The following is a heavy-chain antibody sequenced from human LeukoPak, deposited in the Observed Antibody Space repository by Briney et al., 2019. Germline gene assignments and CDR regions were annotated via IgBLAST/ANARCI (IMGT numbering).Heavy chain of an antibody. D-gene: IGHD3-22*01. J-gene: IGHJ4*02. Sequence: SETLSLTCSVSGGSIRSESYYWSWIRQPAGKGLEWIGRIYTSGSTNYNPSLKSRVTISVDTSKNQFSLKLSSVTAADTAVYYCARLRSGYYLDYWGQGTLVTVSS. CDR3: ARLRSGYYLDY. CDR1: GGSIRSESYY. V-gene: IGHV4-61*02. CDR2: IYTSGST.